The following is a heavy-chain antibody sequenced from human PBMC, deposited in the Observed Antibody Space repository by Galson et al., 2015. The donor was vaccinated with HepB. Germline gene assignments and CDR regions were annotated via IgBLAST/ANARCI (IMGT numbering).Heavy chain of an antibody. D-gene: IGHD3-3*01. J-gene: IGHJ4*02. Sequence: SLRLSCAPSSFIFRKAWMNWVRQAPGKGLEWVGRIKSKTDGGTTDYAAPMKGRFIISRDDSKNTLYLQMNSLKTDDTAVYYCTTCYEFWSGSIPWYFDYWGQGTLVTVSS. V-gene: IGHV3-15*07. CDR2: IKSKTDGGTT. CDR1: SFIFRKAW. CDR3: TTCYEFWSGSIPWYFDY.